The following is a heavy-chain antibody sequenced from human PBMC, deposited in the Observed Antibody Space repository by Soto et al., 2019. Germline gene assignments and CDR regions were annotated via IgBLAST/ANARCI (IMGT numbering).Heavy chain of an antibody. D-gene: IGHD3-10*01. Sequence: GASVKVSCKAFGYSFTGHYMHWVRQAPGQGLEWIGTIIPSGGSTSYAQKLQGRVTMTRDTSTSTVYMELSSLRSEDTAVYYCARALLWFGELSPTGFDYWGQGTLVTVSS. V-gene: IGHV1-46*03. CDR2: IIPSGGST. CDR3: ARALLWFGELSPTGFDY. J-gene: IGHJ4*02. CDR1: GYSFTGHY.